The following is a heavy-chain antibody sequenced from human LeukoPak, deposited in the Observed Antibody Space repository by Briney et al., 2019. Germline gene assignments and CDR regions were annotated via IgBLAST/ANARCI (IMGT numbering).Heavy chain of an antibody. V-gene: IGHV4-34*01. Sequence: SETLSLTCAVYGGSFSGYYWSWIRQPPGKGLEWIGEINHSGSTNYNPSLKSRVTISVDTSKNQFSLKLSSVTAADTAVYYCAKKGNHYGSGSIDYWGQGTLVTVSS. CDR3: AKKGNHYGSGSIDY. CDR1: GGSFSGYY. CDR2: INHSGST. J-gene: IGHJ4*02. D-gene: IGHD3-10*01.